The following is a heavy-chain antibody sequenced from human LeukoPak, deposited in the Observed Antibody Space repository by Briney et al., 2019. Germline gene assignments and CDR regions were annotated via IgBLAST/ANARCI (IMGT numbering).Heavy chain of an antibody. J-gene: IGHJ4*02. D-gene: IGHD3-22*01. CDR2: ISYDGSNK. Sequence: GGSLRLSCAASGFTFSSYAMHWVRQAPGKGLEWVAVISYDGSNKYYADSVKGRFTISRDNSKNTLYLQMNSLRAVDTAVYYCARLSYYYDSSGPELFDYWGQGTLVTVSS. V-gene: IGHV3-30*04. CDR1: GFTFSSYA. CDR3: ARLSYYYDSSGPELFDY.